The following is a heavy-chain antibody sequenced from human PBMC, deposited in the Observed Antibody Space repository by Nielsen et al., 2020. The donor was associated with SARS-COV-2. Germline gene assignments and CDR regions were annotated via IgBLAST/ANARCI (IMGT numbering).Heavy chain of an antibody. D-gene: IGHD4-17*01. V-gene: IGHV4-31*03. CDR3: ARVVTLRGPDY. Sequence: SETLSLTCTVSGGSISSGGYYWSWIRQHPGKGLEWIGYIYYSGSTYYNPSLKSRVTISVDTSKNQFSLKLSSVTAADTAVYYCARVVTLRGPDYWGQGTLVTVSS. CDR1: GGSISSGGYY. J-gene: IGHJ4*02. CDR2: IYYSGST.